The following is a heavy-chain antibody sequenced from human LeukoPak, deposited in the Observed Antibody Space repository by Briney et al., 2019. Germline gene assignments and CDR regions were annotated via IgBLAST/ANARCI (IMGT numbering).Heavy chain of an antibody. CDR3: ASRSGWSPYYLDY. CDR2: IYPGDSNT. Sequence: GESLKISFKGFGYNFTNYWIAWVREILEKGLEWMGIIYPGDSNTRYSPSFQGQVTISADKSISTAYLQWSSLKASDTAMYHSASRSGWSPYYLDYLDQGTLVTVSS. V-gene: IGHV5-51*01. J-gene: IGHJ4*02. CDR1: GYNFTNYW. D-gene: IGHD6-19*01.